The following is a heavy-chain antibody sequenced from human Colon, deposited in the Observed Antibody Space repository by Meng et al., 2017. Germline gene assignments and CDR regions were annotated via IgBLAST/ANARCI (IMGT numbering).Heavy chain of an antibody. V-gene: IGHV3-53*01. Sequence: GGSLRLSCAASGFTVSSNYMSWVRQAPGKGLEWVSVIYSGGSTYYADSVKGRFTISRDNSKNTLYLQMDSLRAEDTAVYYCARSLVGASDYWGQGTLVTVSS. D-gene: IGHD3-16*01. J-gene: IGHJ4*02. CDR3: ARSLVGASDY. CDR1: GFTVSSNY. CDR2: IYSGGST.